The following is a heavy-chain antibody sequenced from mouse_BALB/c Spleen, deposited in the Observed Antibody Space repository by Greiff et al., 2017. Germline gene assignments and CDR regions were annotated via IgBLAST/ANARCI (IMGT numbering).Heavy chain of an antibody. V-gene: IGHV1-18*01. Sequence: VQLQQSGPELVKPGASVKIPCKASGYTFTDYNMDWVKQSHGKSLEWIGDINPNNGGTIYNQKFKGKATLTVDKSSSTAYMELRSLTSEDTAVYSCARRGGNYEGYFDDWGAGTTVTVSS. CDR3: ARRGGNYEGYFDD. J-gene: IGHJ1*01. CDR2: INPNNGGT. D-gene: IGHD2-1*01. CDR1: GYTFTDYN.